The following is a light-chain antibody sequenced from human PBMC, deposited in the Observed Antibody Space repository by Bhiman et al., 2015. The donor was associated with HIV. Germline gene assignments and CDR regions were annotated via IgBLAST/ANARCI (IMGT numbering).Light chain of an antibody. CDR1: TSDIGAYY. V-gene: IGLV2-14*03. CDR3: SSYTTSNTRV. Sequence: QSALTQPASVSGSPGQSITISCTGTTSDIGAYYVAWYQQHPGKAPKLMIYDVSNRPSGVSNRFSGSKSGNAASLTISGLQAEDEADYYCSSYTTSNTRVFGSGTRVTVL. CDR2: DVS. J-gene: IGLJ1*01.